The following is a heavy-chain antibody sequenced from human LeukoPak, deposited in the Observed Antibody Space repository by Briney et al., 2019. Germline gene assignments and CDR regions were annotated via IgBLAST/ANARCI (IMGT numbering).Heavy chain of an antibody. CDR2: IYYSGNT. CDR3: ARTPTYYGSATYLDY. J-gene: IGHJ4*02. D-gene: IGHD3-10*01. Sequence: SETLSLTCTVSGGSISSYYWSWIRQPPGKGLEWIGYIYYSGNTNYNPSLKSRVTISVDTSKKQFSLNLRSVSAADTAVYYCARTPTYYGSATYLDYWGQGTLVTVSS. V-gene: IGHV4-59*01. CDR1: GGSISSYY.